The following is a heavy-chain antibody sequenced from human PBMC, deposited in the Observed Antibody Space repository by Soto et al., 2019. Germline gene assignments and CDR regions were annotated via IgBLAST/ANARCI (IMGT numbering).Heavy chain of an antibody. CDR1: GFTFSSYV. CDR3: AKDQDDYGDSVLGDSYYYHYYGMDV. CDR2: IGGTSGSGGRT. D-gene: IGHD4-17*01. J-gene: IGHJ6*02. V-gene: IGHV3-23*01. Sequence: WSLRLSCAASGFTFSSYVMSWVRQAPGKXLEWVSAIGGTSGSGGRTYYADSVKGRFTIPRDNSKNTLHLQMNSLRAEDTARYYCAKDQDDYGDSVLGDSYYYHYYGMDVWGQGTTVTVSS.